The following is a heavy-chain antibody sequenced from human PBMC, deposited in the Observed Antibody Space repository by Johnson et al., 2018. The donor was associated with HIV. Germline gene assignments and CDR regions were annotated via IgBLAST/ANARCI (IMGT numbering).Heavy chain of an antibody. CDR1: GFTFDDYA. J-gene: IGHJ3*02. CDR2: ISWDGGST. D-gene: IGHD6-19*01. Sequence: VQLVESGGVVVQPGGSLRLSCAASGFTFDDYAMHWVRQAPGKGLEWVSLISWDGGSTYYADSVKGRFTISKDNSKNTLYLQMNSLRSEDTALYYCAKGGLGHTDAFDIWGQGTMVTVSS. CDR3: AKGGLGHTDAFDI. V-gene: IGHV3-43D*03.